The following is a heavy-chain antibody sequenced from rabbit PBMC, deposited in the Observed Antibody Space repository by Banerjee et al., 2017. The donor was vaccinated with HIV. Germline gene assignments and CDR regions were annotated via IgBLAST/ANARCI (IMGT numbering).Heavy chain of an antibody. CDR2: IYAGSAGST. D-gene: IGHD8-1*01. CDR3: ARDLGGSSDL. Sequence: QSLEESGGDLVKPGASLTLTCTASGFSFSSGYWIFWVRQAPGKGLEWIACIYAGSAGSTCYATWAKGRFTISKTSSTTVTLQMTSLTAADTTTYFCARDLGGSSDLWGQGTLVTVS. J-gene: IGHJ3*01. V-gene: IGHV1S40*01. CDR1: GFSFSSGYW.